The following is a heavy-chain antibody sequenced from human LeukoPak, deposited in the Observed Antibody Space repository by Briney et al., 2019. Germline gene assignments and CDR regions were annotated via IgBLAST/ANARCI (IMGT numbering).Heavy chain of an antibody. CDR2: IYYSGST. CDR3: ATRTYYYDSSGYPPYFDY. J-gene: IGHJ4*02. V-gene: IGHV4-39*07. D-gene: IGHD3-22*01. Sequence: SETLSLTCTVSGGSISSSSYYWGWIRQPPGKGLEWIGSIYYSGSTYYNPSLKSRVTISVDTSKNQFSLKLSSVTAADTAVYYCATRTYYYDSSGYPPYFDYWGQGTLVTVSS. CDR1: GGSISSSSYY.